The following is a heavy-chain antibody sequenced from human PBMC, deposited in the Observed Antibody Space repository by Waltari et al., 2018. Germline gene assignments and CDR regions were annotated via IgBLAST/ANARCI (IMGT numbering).Heavy chain of an antibody. V-gene: IGHV3-21*01. Sequence: EVQLVESGGGLVKPGGSLRLSCAASGFTFSSYSMNWVRQAPGKGLEWVSSISSSSSYIYYADSVKGRFTISRDNAKNSLYLQMNSLRAEDTAVYYCARDGGVAGIRTFDFWGQGTMVTVSS. CDR2: ISSSSSYI. J-gene: IGHJ3*01. D-gene: IGHD6-19*01. CDR3: ARDGGVAGIRTFDF. CDR1: GFTFSSYS.